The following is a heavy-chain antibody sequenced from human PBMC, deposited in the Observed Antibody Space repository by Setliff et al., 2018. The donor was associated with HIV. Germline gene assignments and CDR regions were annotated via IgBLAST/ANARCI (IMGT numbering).Heavy chain of an antibody. V-gene: IGHV1-3*01. CDR3: ARVQTMAVAGTQYYYMDV. D-gene: IGHD6-19*01. CDR1: GYTFTGYH. CDR2: INAGNGNT. J-gene: IGHJ6*03. Sequence: ASVKVSCKASGYTFTGYHMHWVRQAPGQGLEWMGWINAGNGNTKYSQKFQGRVSIARDTSASTAYMELSSLRSEDTAVYYCARVQTMAVAGTQYYYMDVWGKGTTVTVSS.